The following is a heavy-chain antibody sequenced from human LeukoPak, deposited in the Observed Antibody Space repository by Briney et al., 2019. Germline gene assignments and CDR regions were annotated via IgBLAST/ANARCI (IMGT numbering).Heavy chain of an antibody. CDR3: ARVINWANLDY. CDR2: INPNSGGT. D-gene: IGHD7-27*01. Sequence: EASVKVSCTASGYTFTGYYMHWVRQAPGQGLEWMGWINPNSGGTNYAQKFQGRVTMTRDTSISTAYMELSRLRSDDTAVYYCARVINWANLDYWGQGTLVTVSS. J-gene: IGHJ4*02. V-gene: IGHV1-2*02. CDR1: GYTFTGYY.